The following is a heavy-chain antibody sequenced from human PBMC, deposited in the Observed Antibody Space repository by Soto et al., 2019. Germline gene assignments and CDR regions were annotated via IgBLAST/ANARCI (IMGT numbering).Heavy chain of an antibody. J-gene: IGHJ6*03. V-gene: IGHV3-30*18. CDR1: GFNSSTYA. Sequence: PGGSLRLSCVASGFNSSTYAMYWVRQAPGKGLEWVAVISYDGSNEFYADSVKGRFTISRDNSKNTLYLQMNSLRAEDTAVYYCAKEGYSSGWYYYHYMDVWGKGTTVTVSS. CDR2: ISYDGSNE. CDR3: AKEGYSSGWYYYHYMDV. D-gene: IGHD6-19*01.